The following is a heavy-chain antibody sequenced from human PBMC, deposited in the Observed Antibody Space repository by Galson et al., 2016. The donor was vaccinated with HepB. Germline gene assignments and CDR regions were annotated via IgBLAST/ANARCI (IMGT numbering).Heavy chain of an antibody. V-gene: IGHV3-7*03. CDR1: GFIFTDYW. J-gene: IGHJ4*02. D-gene: IGHD3-22*01. Sequence: SLRLSCAASGFIFTDYWMTWVRQAPGQGLEWVANIKHDGSEISYVDSVRGRFTISRDNAKNSVYLQMHNLRAEDTALYYCATTVYGYSDYWGQGTLVTVSS. CDR3: ATTVYGYSDY. CDR2: IKHDGSEI.